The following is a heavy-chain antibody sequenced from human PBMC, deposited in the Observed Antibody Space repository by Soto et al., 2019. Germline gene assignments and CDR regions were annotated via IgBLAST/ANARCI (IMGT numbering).Heavy chain of an antibody. CDR2: IIPIFGTA. V-gene: IGHV1-69*01. Sequence: AFVKVFWQASSSTFSSFSITWVSQAPGHGLQWMGGIIPIFGTANYARKFQGRVTITADESTSTAYMELSSLRSEDTAVYYCACQEAMVRGVITQFDYWGQGTLVTVSS. CDR1: SSTFSSFS. CDR3: ACQEAMVRGVITQFDY. J-gene: IGHJ4*02. D-gene: IGHD3-10*01.